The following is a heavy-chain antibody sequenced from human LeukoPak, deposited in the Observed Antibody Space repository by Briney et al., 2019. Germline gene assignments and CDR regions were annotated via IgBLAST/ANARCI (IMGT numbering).Heavy chain of an antibody. CDR2: IKEDGTRK. CDR3: ARDSSGWNYFDY. J-gene: IGHJ4*02. V-gene: IGHV3-7*03. Sequence: GGSLRLSCAASGFTFSSHWMTWVRQAPGKGLEWVANIKEDGTRKNYVDSVKGRFTISRDNAKNSLYLQMNSLRAEDTAVYYCARDSSGWNYFDYWGQGTLVTVSS. CDR1: GFTFSSHW. D-gene: IGHD6-19*01.